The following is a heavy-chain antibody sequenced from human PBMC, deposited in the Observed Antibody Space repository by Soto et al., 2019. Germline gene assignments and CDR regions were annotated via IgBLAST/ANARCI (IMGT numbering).Heavy chain of an antibody. CDR3: ARFKSGYSYGPPNYYYGMDV. V-gene: IGHV3-48*03. CDR1: GFTFSSYE. J-gene: IGHJ6*02. CDR2: ISSSGSTI. Sequence: PGGSLRLSCAASGFTFSSYEMNWVRQAPGKGLEWVSYISSSGSTIYYADSVKGRFTISRDNAKNSLYLQMNSLRAEDTAVYYCARFKSGYSYGPPNYYYGMDVWGRGTTVTVSS. D-gene: IGHD5-18*01.